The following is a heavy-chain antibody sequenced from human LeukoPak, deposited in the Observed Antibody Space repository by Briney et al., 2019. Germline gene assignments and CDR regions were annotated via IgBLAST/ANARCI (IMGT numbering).Heavy chain of an antibody. J-gene: IGHJ4*02. CDR1: GFTFSSYA. CDR2: ISGSGGST. V-gene: IGHV3-23*01. CDR3: ANAIVVPAAHPSYFDY. Sequence: GGSLRLSCAASGFTFSSYAMSWVRQAPGKGLEWVSAISGSGGSTYYADSVKGRFTISRDNSKNTLYLQMNSLRAEDTAVYYCANAIVVPAAHPSYFDYWGQGTLVTVSS. D-gene: IGHD2-2*01.